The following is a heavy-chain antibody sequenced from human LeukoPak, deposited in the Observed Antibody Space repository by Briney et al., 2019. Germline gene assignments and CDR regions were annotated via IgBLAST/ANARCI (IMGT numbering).Heavy chain of an antibody. J-gene: IGHJ3*02. CDR1: GFTFSNYG. CDR3: AKEVGSSWYDAFDI. V-gene: IGHV3-30*18. Sequence: GGSLRLSCAAPGFTFSNYGMHWVRQAPGKGLEWVAVISYDGSNKYYADSVKGRFTISRDNSKNTLYLQMNSLRAEDTAVSDCAKEVGSSWYDAFDIWGQGTMVTVSS. CDR2: ISYDGSNK. D-gene: IGHD6-13*01.